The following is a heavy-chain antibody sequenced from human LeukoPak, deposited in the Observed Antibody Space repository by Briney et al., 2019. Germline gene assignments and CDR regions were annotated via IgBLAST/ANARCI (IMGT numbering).Heavy chain of an antibody. V-gene: IGHV3-48*03. J-gene: IGHJ4*02. D-gene: IGHD3-22*01. CDR2: ISSTGSNI. CDR1: GFTFSTYE. Sequence: GGSLRLSCAASGFTFSTYEMNWVPQAPGKGREWVSYISSTGSNIYYADSVKGRFTISRDNATNSLYLLMNSLRTEDTAVYYCAATYYYDGSGDYWGQGTLVTVSS. CDR3: AATYYYDGSGDY.